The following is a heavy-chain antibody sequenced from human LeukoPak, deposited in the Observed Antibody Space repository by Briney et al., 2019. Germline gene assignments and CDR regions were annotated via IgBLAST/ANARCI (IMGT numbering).Heavy chain of an antibody. CDR3: ARERGDYGGYNYYGVDV. D-gene: IGHD4-23*01. CDR2: IYSGGRT. CDR1: GFIFSSNY. Sequence: SGGSLRLSCAVSGFIFSSNYMNWVRQAPGKGLEWVSVIYSGGRTYYADSVKGRFTISRDNSKNTLYLQMNSLRVEGTAVYYCARERGDYGGYNYYGVDVWGQGTRVTVSS. V-gene: IGHV3-53*01. J-gene: IGHJ6*02.